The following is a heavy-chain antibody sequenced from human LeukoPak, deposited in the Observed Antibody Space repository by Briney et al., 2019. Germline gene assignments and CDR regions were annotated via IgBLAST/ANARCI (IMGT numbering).Heavy chain of an antibody. J-gene: IGHJ3*02. V-gene: IGHV3-53*01. CDR3: ARDTLDSGYPWAFDI. CDR1: GFTVSSNY. D-gene: IGHD5-12*01. Sequence: GGSLRLSCAASGFTVSSNYMSWVRQAPGKGLEWVSVIYSGGSTYYADSVKGRFTISRDNSKNTLYLQMNSLRAEDTAVYYCARDTLDSGYPWAFDIWGQGTMVTVSS. CDR2: IYSGGST.